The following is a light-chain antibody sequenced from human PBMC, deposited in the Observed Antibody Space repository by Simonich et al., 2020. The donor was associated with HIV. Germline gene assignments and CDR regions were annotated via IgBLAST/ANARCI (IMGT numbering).Light chain of an antibody. V-gene: IGKV4-1*01. J-gene: IGKJ1*01. CDR2: GES. CDR3: QQYYTAPRT. Sequence: DIVMTQSPDSLAVSLGERATINCKSSQSVLYSSNNKNYVVWYQQKPGQPPKLLIYGESTRDSGVPDRFSGSGSGTNFTLTISSLQAEDVALYYCQQYYTAPRTFGQGTKVEIK. CDR1: QSVLYSSNNKNY.